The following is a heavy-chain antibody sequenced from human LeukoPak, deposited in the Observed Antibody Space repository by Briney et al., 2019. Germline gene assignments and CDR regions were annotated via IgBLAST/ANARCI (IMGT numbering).Heavy chain of an antibody. D-gene: IGHD2-2*01. CDR2: IRYDGSNK. CDR1: GFTFSSYG. Sequence: PGGSLRLSCAASGFTFSSYGMHWVRQAPGKGLEWVAFIRYDGSNKYYADSVKGRFTISRDNSKNTLYLQMNSLRAEDTAVYYCAKDLKYQLLFPAAGDYWGQGTLVTVSS. J-gene: IGHJ4*02. CDR3: AKDLKYQLLFPAAGDY. V-gene: IGHV3-30*02.